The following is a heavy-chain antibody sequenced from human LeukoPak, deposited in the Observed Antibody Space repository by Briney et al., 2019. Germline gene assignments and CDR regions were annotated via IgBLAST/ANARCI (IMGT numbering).Heavy chain of an antibody. CDR2: MNPNSGNT. V-gene: IGHV1-8*01. CDR1: GYTFTTYD. J-gene: IGHJ4*02. Sequence: ASVKVSCKASGYTFTTYDINWVRQATGQGLEWMGWMNPNSGNTGYAQQFQGRVTMTRNTSITTAYMELSGLKSEDTAVYYCARHDGGGSGSYYNVVWWPFPCCFDYWGQGTLVTVSS. D-gene: IGHD3-10*01. CDR3: ARHDGGGSGSYYNVVWWPFPCCFDY.